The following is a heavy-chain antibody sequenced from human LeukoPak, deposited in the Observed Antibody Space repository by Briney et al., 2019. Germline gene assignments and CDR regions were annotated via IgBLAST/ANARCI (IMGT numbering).Heavy chain of an antibody. V-gene: IGHV4-34*01. CDR2: INHSGSTS. Sequence: SETLSLTCAVYGESFSGYFWNWIRQPPGKGLEWIGEINHSGSTSNHNPSLKSRVTMSVDTSKNQFSLKLSSVTAADTAVYYCARDYHDDSGYYSLDYWGQGTLVTVSS. CDR1: GESFSGYF. D-gene: IGHD3-22*01. CDR3: ARDYHDDSGYYSLDY. J-gene: IGHJ4*02.